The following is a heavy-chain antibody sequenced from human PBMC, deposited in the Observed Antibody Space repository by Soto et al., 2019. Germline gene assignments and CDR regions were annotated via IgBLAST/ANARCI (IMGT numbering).Heavy chain of an antibody. D-gene: IGHD1-20*01. Sequence: GGSLRLSCAASGFTFSSYGMHWVRQAPGKGLEWVAVIWYDGSNKYYADSVKGRFTISRGNSKNTLYLQMNSLRAEDTAVYYCARDLAITGTRIDYWGQGTLVTVSS. J-gene: IGHJ4*02. CDR1: GFTFSSYG. V-gene: IGHV3-33*01. CDR3: ARDLAITGTRIDY. CDR2: IWYDGSNK.